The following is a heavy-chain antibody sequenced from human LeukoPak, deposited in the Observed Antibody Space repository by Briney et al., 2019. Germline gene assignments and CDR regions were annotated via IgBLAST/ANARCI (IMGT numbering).Heavy chain of an antibody. CDR2: VYYSGST. V-gene: IGHV4-39*07. Sequence: SETLSLTCTVSGDSISSSSYYWGWIRQPPGKGLEWSGSVYYSGSTYYNPSLKSRVTISVDTSKTQLSLKLSSVTAADTAVYYCARDNDILTGTLGLDCWGQGILVTVSS. D-gene: IGHD3-9*01. J-gene: IGHJ4*02. CDR1: GDSISSSSYY. CDR3: ARDNDILTGTLGLDC.